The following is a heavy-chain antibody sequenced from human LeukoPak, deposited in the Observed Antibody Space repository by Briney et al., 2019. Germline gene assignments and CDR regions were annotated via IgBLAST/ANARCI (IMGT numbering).Heavy chain of an antibody. CDR1: GFTFSRYS. J-gene: IGHJ4*02. V-gene: IGHV3-48*01. CDR3: ARDRGFGYY. CDR2: ISSSSSTI. D-gene: IGHD3-16*01. Sequence: GGPLRLPCAACGFTFSRYSKMWLRDAPEGGLEWVSYISSSSSTIYYADSVKGRFTISRDNAKNSLYLQMNSLRAEDTAVYYCARDRGFGYYWGQGTLVTVSS.